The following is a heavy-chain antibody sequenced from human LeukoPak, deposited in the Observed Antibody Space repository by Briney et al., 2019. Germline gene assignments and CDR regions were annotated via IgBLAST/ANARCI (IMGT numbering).Heavy chain of an antibody. CDR1: GYTFTDYY. CDR2: INPNSGGT. Sequence: ASVKVSCKASGYTFTDYYIHWVRQAPGQGLEWMGWINPNSGGTNYAQKFQGRVTMTRDTSISTAYMELSRLRSDDTAVYYCARDLYYYYGMDVWGQGTTVTVSS. J-gene: IGHJ6*02. CDR3: ARDLYYYYGMDV. V-gene: IGHV1-2*02.